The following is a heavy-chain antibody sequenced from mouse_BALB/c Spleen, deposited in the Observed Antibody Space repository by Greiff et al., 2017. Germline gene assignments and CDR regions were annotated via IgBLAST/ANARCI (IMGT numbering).Heavy chain of an antibody. CDR2: IYPGDGDT. Sequence: QVQLQQSGAELVRPGSSVKISCTASGYAFSSYWMNWVKQRPGQGLEWIGQIYPGDGDTNYNGKFKGKATLTADKSSNTAYMQLSSLTSEDSAVYFCARRATVVAGEVDDWGEGTTVTVSS. J-gene: IGHJ1*01. CDR1: GYAFSSYW. D-gene: IGHD1-1*01. CDR3: ARRATVVAGEVDD. V-gene: IGHV1-80*01.